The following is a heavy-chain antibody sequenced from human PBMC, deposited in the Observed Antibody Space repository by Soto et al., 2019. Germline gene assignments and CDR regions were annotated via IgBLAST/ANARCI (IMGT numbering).Heavy chain of an antibody. J-gene: IGHJ4*02. Sequence: QVQLVESGGGVVQPGRSLTLSCAASGFTFSSYAVHWVRQAPGKGLEWVAVISYDGSNKYYADSVKGRFTISRDNSKNTLYLQMKSLRPEDTAVYYCAREGRYDSSGYPRNRPRNWGLGTLVTVSS. V-gene: IGHV3-30-3*01. CDR1: GFTFSSYA. CDR3: AREGRYDSSGYPRNRPRN. CDR2: ISYDGSNK. D-gene: IGHD3-22*01.